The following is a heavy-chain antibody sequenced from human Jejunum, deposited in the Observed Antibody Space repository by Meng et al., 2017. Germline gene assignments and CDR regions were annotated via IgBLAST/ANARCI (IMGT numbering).Heavy chain of an antibody. CDR2: ISTRGGTI. CDR1: GFTFSDYY. V-gene: IGHV3-11*04. Sequence: GESLKISCAASGFTFSDYYMSWIRQAPGKGLEWVSYISTRGGTIYYADSVKGRFTLSRDNAKNSLYLQMNSLRAEDTAVYYCARDGYYDSSGYYNRPFDYWGQGTLVTVSS. D-gene: IGHD3-22*01. CDR3: ARDGYYDSSGYYNRPFDY. J-gene: IGHJ4*02.